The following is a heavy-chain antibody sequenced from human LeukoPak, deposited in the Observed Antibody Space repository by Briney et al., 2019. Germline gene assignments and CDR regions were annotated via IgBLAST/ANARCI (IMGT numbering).Heavy chain of an antibody. D-gene: IGHD6-13*01. Sequence: GGSLRLSCAASGFTLSSYTVNWVRQAPGKGLEWVSYISRSSSTIYYADSVKGQFTISRDNAKNSLYLQMNSLRAEDTAVYYCARSIAAAGIGAFDIWGQGTMVTVSS. CDR1: GFTLSSYT. CDR2: ISRSSSTI. V-gene: IGHV3-48*01. CDR3: ARSIAAAGIGAFDI. J-gene: IGHJ3*02.